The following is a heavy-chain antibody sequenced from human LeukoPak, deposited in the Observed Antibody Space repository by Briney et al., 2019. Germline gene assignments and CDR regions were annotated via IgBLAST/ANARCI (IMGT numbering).Heavy chain of an antibody. J-gene: IGHJ4*02. CDR1: GGSISSYY. V-gene: IGHV4-59*08. Sequence: WETLSLTCVVSGGSISSYYWSWIRQPPGKGLEWIGYIYSSGSTDYNPSPKSPVTISLDTSNHQSSLKLTSVTAADTAVYYCARHVGIHLWSLYFDYWGQGSLVTVSS. CDR3: ARHVGIHLWSLYFDY. CDR2: IYSSGST. D-gene: IGHD5-18*01.